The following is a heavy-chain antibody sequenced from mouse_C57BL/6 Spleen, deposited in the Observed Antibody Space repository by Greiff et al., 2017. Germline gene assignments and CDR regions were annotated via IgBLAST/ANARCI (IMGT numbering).Heavy chain of an antibody. Sequence: EVMLVESGGGLVKPGGSLKLSCAASGFTFSDYGMHWVRQAPEKGLEWVAYISSGSSTIYYADTVKGRFTISRVNAKNTLFLQMTSLRSEDTAMYYCARPRYYYAMDYWGQGTSVTVSS. CDR1: GFTFSDYG. J-gene: IGHJ4*01. CDR3: ARPRYYYAMDY. CDR2: ISSGSSTI. D-gene: IGHD3-1*01. V-gene: IGHV5-17*01.